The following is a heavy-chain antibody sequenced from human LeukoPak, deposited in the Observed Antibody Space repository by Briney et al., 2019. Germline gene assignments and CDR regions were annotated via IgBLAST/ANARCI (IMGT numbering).Heavy chain of an antibody. D-gene: IGHD6-19*01. CDR3: ARDSSGWADAFDI. CDR2: ISYDGSNK. CDR1: GFTFSCYA. Sequence: GGSLRLSCAASGFTFSCYAMHWVRQAPGKGLEWVAVISYDGSNKYYADSVKGRFTISRDNSKNTLYLQMNSLRAEDTAVYYCARDSSGWADAFDIWGQGTMVTVSS. V-gene: IGHV3-30*04. J-gene: IGHJ3*02.